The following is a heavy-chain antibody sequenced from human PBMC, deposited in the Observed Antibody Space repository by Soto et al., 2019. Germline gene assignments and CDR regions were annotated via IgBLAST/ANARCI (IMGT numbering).Heavy chain of an antibody. Sequence: QITLKESGPTLVKPTQTLTLTCTFSGFSLSTSGVGVGWIRQPPGKALEWLALIYWYDDKRYSPSLKSRLTITKETSKNQVVLTMTNMDPVDTATYYCAHRSSSWNYSAYWGQGTLVTVSS. D-gene: IGHD6-13*01. CDR1: GFSLSTSGVG. V-gene: IGHV2-5*01. CDR2: IYWYDDK. CDR3: AHRSSSWNYSAY. J-gene: IGHJ4*02.